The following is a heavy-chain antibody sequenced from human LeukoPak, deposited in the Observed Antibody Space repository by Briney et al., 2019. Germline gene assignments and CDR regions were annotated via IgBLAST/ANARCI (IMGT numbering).Heavy chain of an antibody. J-gene: IGHJ5*02. CDR3: ARGYFSYYYDSSGYYDWFDP. D-gene: IGHD3-22*01. CDR1: GYTFTSYG. Sequence: ASVKVSCKASGYTFTSYGINWVRQAPGQGLEWMGWISTYDGNTNYAQKLQGRVTMTTDTSTSTAYMELRSLRSDDTAVYYCARGYFSYYYDSSGYYDWFDPWGQGTLVTVSS. V-gene: IGHV1-18*01. CDR2: ISTYDGNT.